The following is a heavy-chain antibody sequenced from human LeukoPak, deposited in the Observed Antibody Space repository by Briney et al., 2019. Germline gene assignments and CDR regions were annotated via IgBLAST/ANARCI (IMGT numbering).Heavy chain of an antibody. CDR3: AKGDCSSGSCYFDY. CDR1: GFTFSSYP. J-gene: IGHJ4*02. D-gene: IGHD2-15*01. V-gene: IGHV3-23*01. CDR2: LSDSGGDT. Sequence: GGSLRLSCAASGFTFSSYPMYWVRQAPGKGLEWVSALSDSGGDTYYADSVKGRFTISRDNAKNTLYLRMNSLRAEETAVYYCAKGDCSSGSCYFDYWGQGTQVTVSS.